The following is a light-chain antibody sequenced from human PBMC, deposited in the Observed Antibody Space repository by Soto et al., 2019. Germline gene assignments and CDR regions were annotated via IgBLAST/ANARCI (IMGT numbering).Light chain of an antibody. CDR1: QSVSSN. V-gene: IGKV3-15*01. CDR2: GAS. J-gene: IGKJ5*01. Sequence: EIVMTQSQATLSVSPGERATLSCRASQSVSSNLAWYQQKPGQAPRLLIYGASTRATGIPARFSGSGSGTEFTLTISSLQSEDFAVYYCQQYNNWPPNFGQGTRLEIK. CDR3: QQYNNWPPN.